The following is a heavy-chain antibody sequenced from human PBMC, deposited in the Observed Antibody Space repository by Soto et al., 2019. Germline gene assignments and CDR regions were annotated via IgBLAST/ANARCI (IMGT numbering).Heavy chain of an antibody. CDR3: ASSGRYFAVDS. V-gene: IGHV3-23*01. D-gene: IGHD1-26*01. CDR1: GFTSSTYG. J-gene: IGHJ4*02. Sequence: GGSLRLSCAASGFTSSTYGMSWVRQAPGKGLEWVSAMSASGDHTYYADSVRGRFTISRDNSKNKLYLQMDSLRVEDTALYYCASSGRYFAVDSWGQGTLVTVSS. CDR2: MSASGDHT.